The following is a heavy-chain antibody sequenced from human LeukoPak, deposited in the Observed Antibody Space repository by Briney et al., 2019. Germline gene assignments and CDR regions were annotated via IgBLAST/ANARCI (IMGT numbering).Heavy chain of an antibody. CDR1: GFTFSNYA. Sequence: GGSLRLSCATSGFTFSNYAMNWVRQAPGKGLEWVSGIRVTDDTYYADSEKGRFTISRDNSENTLYLQMSGLRAEDTAVYYCAKGTGDMGYYFDYWGQGTLVTVSS. J-gene: IGHJ4*02. V-gene: IGHV3-23*01. CDR3: AKGTGDMGYYFDY. CDR2: IRVTDDT. D-gene: IGHD7-27*01.